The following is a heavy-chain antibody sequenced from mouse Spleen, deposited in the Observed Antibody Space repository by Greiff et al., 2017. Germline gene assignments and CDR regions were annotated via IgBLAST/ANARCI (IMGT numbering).Heavy chain of an antibody. D-gene: IGHD1-1*01. J-gene: IGHJ2*01. Sequence: VQLVESGAELVRPGTSVKVSCKASGYAFTNYLIEWVKQRPGQGLEWIGVINPGSGGTNYNEKFKGKATLTADKSSSTAYMQLSSLTSEDSAVYFCARSRYYGHFDYWGQGTTLTVSS. CDR2: INPGSGGT. V-gene: IGHV1-54*01. CDR3: ARSRYYGHFDY. CDR1: GYAFTNYL.